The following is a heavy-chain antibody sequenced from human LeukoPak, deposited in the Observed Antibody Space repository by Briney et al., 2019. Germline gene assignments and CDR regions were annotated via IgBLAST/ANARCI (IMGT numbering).Heavy chain of an antibody. CDR2: ISGSGATT. Sequence: GGSLRLSCAASGFTFINYAMTWVRQAPGKGLEWVSAISGSGATTYYADSVKGRFTISRDNSKNTLYLQMNSLRAEDTAVYYCAKDSYIIWFDPWGQGTLVTVSS. CDR1: GFTFINYA. CDR3: AKDSYIIWFDP. D-gene: IGHD1-26*01. V-gene: IGHV3-23*01. J-gene: IGHJ5*02.